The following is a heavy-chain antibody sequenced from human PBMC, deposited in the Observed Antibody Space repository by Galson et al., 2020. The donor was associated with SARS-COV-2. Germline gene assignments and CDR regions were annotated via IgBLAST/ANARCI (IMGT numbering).Heavy chain of an antibody. Sequence: GESLKISCAASGFTFSSYAMHWVRQAPGKGLEWVAVISYDGSNKYYADSVKGRFTISRDNSKNTLYLQMNSLRAEDTAVYYCARARIQLWLVSVLDYWGQGTLVTVSS. CDR1: GFTFSSYA. CDR2: ISYDGSNK. D-gene: IGHD5-18*01. V-gene: IGHV3-30-3*01. CDR3: ARARIQLWLVSVLDY. J-gene: IGHJ4*02.